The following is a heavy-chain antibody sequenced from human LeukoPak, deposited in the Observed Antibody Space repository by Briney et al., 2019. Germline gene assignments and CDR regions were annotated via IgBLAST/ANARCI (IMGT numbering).Heavy chain of an antibody. D-gene: IGHD2-15*01. J-gene: IGHJ6*02. V-gene: IGHV3-20*01. CDR2: INWNGGST. Sequence: TGGSLRLSCAASGFTFDDYGMSWVRQAPGKGLEWVSGINWNGGSTGYADSVKGRFTISRDNAKNSLYLQMNSLRAEDTALYHCASRGYGDYYYGMDVWGQGTTVTVSS. CDR1: GFTFDDYG. CDR3: ASRGYGDYYYGMDV.